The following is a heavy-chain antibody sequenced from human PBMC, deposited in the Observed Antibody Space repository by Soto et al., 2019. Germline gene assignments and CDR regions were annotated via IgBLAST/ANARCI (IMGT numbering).Heavy chain of an antibody. CDR3: ARAPPWFGELRLDYFDY. CDR1: GGTFSSYT. V-gene: IGHV1-69*02. D-gene: IGHD3-10*01. J-gene: IGHJ4*02. CDR2: IIPILGIA. Sequence: QVQLVQSGAEVKKPGSSVKVSCKASGGTFSSYTISWVRQAPGQGLEWMGRIIPILGIANYAQKFQGRVTITADKSTSTAYMELSSLRSEDTAVYYCARAPPWFGELRLDYFDYWGQGTLVTVSS.